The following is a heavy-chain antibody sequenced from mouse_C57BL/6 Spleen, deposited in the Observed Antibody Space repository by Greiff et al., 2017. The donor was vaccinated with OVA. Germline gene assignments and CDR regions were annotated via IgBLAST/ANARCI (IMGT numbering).Heavy chain of an antibody. V-gene: IGHV1-69*01. Sequence: QVQLQQPGAELVMPGASVKLSCKASGYTFTSYWMHWVKQRPGQGLEWIGEIDPSDSYTNYNQKFKGKSTLTVDKSSSTAYMQLSSLTSEDSAVYDWARGGGDGYSLYYFDYWGQGTTLTVSS. CDR2: IDPSDSYT. CDR1: GYTFTSYW. CDR3: ARGGGDGYSLYYFDY. D-gene: IGHD2-3*01. J-gene: IGHJ2*01.